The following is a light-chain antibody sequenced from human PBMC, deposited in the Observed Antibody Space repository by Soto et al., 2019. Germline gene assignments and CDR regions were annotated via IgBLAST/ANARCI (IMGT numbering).Light chain of an antibody. J-gene: IGLJ2*01. CDR2: EVT. Sequence: QSVLTQPPSASGSPGQSVTISCTGTSSDVGGYYYVSWYQQHPGKAPKLMIYEVTKRPSGVPDRFSGSKSGNTASLTVSGLQAEDEADYYCSSYADGNNVVFGGGTKLTVL. CDR1: SSDVGGYYY. CDR3: SSYADGNNVV. V-gene: IGLV2-8*01.